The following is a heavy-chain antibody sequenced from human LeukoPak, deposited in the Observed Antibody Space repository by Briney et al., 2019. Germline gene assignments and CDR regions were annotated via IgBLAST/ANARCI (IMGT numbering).Heavy chain of an antibody. Sequence: GGSLRLSCAASGFTFSSYAMHWVRQAPGKGLEWVAVISYDGSNKYYADSVKGRFTISRDNSKNTLYLQMNSLRAEDTAVYYCAKDRYGSGSYWRGWFDPWGQGTLVTVSS. J-gene: IGHJ5*02. D-gene: IGHD3-10*01. CDR2: ISYDGSNK. V-gene: IGHV3-30*04. CDR1: GFTFSSYA. CDR3: AKDRYGSGSYWRGWFDP.